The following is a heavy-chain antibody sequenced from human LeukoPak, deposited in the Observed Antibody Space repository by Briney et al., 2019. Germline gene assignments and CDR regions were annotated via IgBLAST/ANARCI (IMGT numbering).Heavy chain of an antibody. Sequence: GGSLRLSCAASGFTFSSYSMNWVRQAPGKGLEWVSYIGSSSSYIYYADSVKGRFTISRDNAENSLYLQMNSARAEDTAVYYCAREGFGYCSSTSCLNWFDPWGQGTLVTVSS. CDR2: IGSSSSYI. CDR3: AREGFGYCSSTSCLNWFDP. D-gene: IGHD2-2*01. J-gene: IGHJ5*02. V-gene: IGHV3-21*01. CDR1: GFTFSSYS.